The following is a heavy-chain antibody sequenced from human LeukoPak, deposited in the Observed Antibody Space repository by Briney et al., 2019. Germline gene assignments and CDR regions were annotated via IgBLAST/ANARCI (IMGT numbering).Heavy chain of an antibody. CDR2: ISAYNGNT. Sequence: VASVKVSCKASGYTFTSYGISWVRQAPGQGLEWMGWISAYNGNTNYAQKLQGRVTMTTDTSTSTAYMEVRSLRSDDTAVYYCARLSPPIASFCSGGTCYSGGFDPWGQGTLVTVSS. CDR1: GYTFTSYG. D-gene: IGHD2-15*01. V-gene: IGHV1-18*01. CDR3: ARLSPPIASFCSGGTCYSGGFDP. J-gene: IGHJ5*02.